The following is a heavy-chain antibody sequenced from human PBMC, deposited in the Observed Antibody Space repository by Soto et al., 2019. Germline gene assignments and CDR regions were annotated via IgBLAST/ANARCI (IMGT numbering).Heavy chain of an antibody. CDR3: ARGLEYYDILTGYSDYYYGMDV. D-gene: IGHD3-9*01. CDR1: GDSLRGQS. Sequence: SETLSLTSAVVGDSLRGQSLNLIRQSPGKGLEWIGELDQSGGTNYNPSLKSRAIISEDTSKNQFSLKLSSVTAADTAVYYCARGLEYYDILTGYSDYYYGMDVWGQGTTVTVSS. J-gene: IGHJ6*02. CDR2: LDQSGGT. V-gene: IGHV4-34*01.